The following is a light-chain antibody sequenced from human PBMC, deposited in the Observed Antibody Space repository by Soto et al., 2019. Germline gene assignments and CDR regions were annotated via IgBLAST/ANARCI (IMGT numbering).Light chain of an antibody. Sequence: QTVVTQPPSVSGAPGQRVTISCTGSSSNIGAGYDVHWYQQLPGTAPKLLIFGNSHRPSGVPDRFSGSKSGTSASLAITGLQAEDEADYYCQSYDTTYVFGTGTQLTVL. CDR3: QSYDTTYV. CDR1: SSNIGAGYD. J-gene: IGLJ1*01. V-gene: IGLV1-40*01. CDR2: GNS.